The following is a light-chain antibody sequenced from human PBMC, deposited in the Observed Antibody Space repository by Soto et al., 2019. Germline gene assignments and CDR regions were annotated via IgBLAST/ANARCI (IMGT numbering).Light chain of an antibody. CDR2: EGS. CDR1: SSDVGSYNL. J-gene: IGLJ2*01. V-gene: IGLV2-23*01. CDR3: CSYAGSSTLV. Sequence: LTQPASVSGSTGQSITISCTGTSSDVGSYNLVSWYQQHPGKAPKLMIYEGSKRPSGVSNRFSGSKSGNTASLTISGLQAEDEADYYCCSYAGSSTLVFGGGTKVTVL.